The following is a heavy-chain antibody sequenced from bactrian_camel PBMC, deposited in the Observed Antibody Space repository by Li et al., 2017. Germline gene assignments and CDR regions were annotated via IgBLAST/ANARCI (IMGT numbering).Heavy chain of an antibody. J-gene: IGHJ4*01. Sequence: VQLVESGGGLVQPGGSLRLSCAASGFTFRTYRMRWVRQAPGKGLEWISGIRDASTNTYYADSVKGRFTISQDSAKNILYLQMHSLKPEDTAMYYCAARSVGWCPLFEHWLGKRAYTPGGYFTNWGQGTQVTVS. V-gene: IGHV3S40*01. CDR2: IRDASTNT. CDR3: AARSVGWCPLFEHWLGKRAYTPGGYFTN. D-gene: IGHD1*01. CDR1: GFTFRTYR.